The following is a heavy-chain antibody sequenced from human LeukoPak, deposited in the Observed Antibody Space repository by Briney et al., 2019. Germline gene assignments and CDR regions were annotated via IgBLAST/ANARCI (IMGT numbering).Heavy chain of an antibody. Sequence: PGGSLRLSCAASGFTFGSYGMSWVRQAPGKGLEWVSFITPNADRTSYADSVEGRFTISRDNPRNTLYMQMNSLRDEDTALYYCAIMHGYYDGSGYWVQWGQGTLVTDSS. D-gene: IGHD3-22*01. CDR1: GFTFGSYG. V-gene: IGHV3-23*01. J-gene: IGHJ1*01. CDR3: AIMHGYYDGSGYWVQ. CDR2: ITPNADRT.